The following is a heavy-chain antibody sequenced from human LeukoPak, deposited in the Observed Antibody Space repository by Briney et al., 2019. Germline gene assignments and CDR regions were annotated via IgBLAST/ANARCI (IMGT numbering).Heavy chain of an antibody. CDR3: ARVTVVANLYYMDV. Sequence: NPSRTLSLTCTVSGGSISSGDYYWSWIRQPPGKGLEWIGYIYYSGSTYYNPSLKSRVTISVDTSKNQFSLKLSSVTAADTAVYYCARVTVVANLYYMDVWGKGTTVTVSS. J-gene: IGHJ6*03. D-gene: IGHD2-15*01. CDR2: IYYSGST. CDR1: GGSISSGDYY. V-gene: IGHV4-30-4*08.